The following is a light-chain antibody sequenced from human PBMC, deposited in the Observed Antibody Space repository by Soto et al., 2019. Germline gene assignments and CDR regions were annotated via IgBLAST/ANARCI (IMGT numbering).Light chain of an antibody. J-gene: IGKJ2*02. Sequence: DIKMTQSTSSLSASVGDRVTITCRASQSISTYLNWYQQKVGKAPKLLIYAASSLQRGVPSRFSGSGSVTDLTLTISCLQPEDFATYYCQQSYSTPRTFGQGTKLDIK. V-gene: IGKV1-39*01. CDR2: AAS. CDR1: QSISTY. CDR3: QQSYSTPRT.